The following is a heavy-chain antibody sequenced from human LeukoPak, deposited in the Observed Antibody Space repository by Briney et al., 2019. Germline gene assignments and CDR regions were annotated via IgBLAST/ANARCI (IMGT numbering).Heavy chain of an antibody. D-gene: IGHD4-23*01. Sequence: GGSLRLSCAASGFTVSSNYMSWVRQAPGKGLEWVSVIYSGGSTYYADSVTGRFTISRDNSKNTLYLQMNSLRAEDTAVYYCARASRGKPYYYYYYMDVWGKGTTVTVSS. CDR2: IYSGGST. CDR3: ARASRGKPYYYYYYMDV. J-gene: IGHJ6*03. V-gene: IGHV3-53*01. CDR1: GFTVSSNY.